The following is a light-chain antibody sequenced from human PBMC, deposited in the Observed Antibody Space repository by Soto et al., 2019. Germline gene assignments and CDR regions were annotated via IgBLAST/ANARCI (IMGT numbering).Light chain of an antibody. J-gene: IGKJ1*01. CDR1: QSVSAY. CDR3: QQRTT. CDR2: AAS. V-gene: IGKV3-11*01. Sequence: IMVTQSPSDVSLSPGERATLSCRASQSVSAYLAWYQQKPGQAPRLLIYAASNRATDIPARFSGSGSGTDFTLTISSLEPEDFAVYYCQQRTTFGQGTKVDIK.